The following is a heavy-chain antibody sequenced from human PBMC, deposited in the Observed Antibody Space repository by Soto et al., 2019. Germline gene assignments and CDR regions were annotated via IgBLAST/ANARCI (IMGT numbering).Heavy chain of an antibody. CDR3: ARKGYGDYGGMDV. Sequence: QVQLVESGGGVVQPGRSLRLSCAASGFTFSSYGMHWVRQAPGKGLEWVAVISYDGSNKYYADSVKGRFTISRDNAKDSLSLQMNSLRAEDTAVYYCARKGYGDYGGMDVWGQGTTVTVSS. V-gene: IGHV3-30*03. CDR1: GFTFSSYG. CDR2: ISYDGSNK. D-gene: IGHD4-17*01. J-gene: IGHJ6*02.